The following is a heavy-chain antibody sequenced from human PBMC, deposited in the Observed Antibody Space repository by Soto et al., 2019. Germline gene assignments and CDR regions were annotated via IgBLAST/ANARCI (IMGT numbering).Heavy chain of an antibody. D-gene: IGHD6-6*01. CDR1: GFTFTTYA. V-gene: IGHV3-23*01. CDR2: ISVSGDRT. J-gene: IGHJ4*02. Sequence: EVQLLESGGGLVQPGGSLRLSCAASGFTFTTYAMCWVRQAPGKGLEWVSSISVSGDRTFYADSVKGRFTISRDNSRNTLHLQMNSLRAEDTAVYYCARQGQSSSFRGVFDYWGQGILVIVSS. CDR3: ARQGQSSSFRGVFDY.